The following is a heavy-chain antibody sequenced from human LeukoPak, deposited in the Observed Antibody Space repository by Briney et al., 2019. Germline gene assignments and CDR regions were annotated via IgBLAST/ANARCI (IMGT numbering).Heavy chain of an antibody. CDR3: AKDGPLVGPYYFDY. CDR2: ISGSGVST. Sequence: GGSLRLSCAAPGFTFTSYAMNWVRQAPGKGLEWVSAISGSGVSTYYADSVKGRFTISRDNSKNMLYLQMNSLRAEDTAVYYCAKDGPLVGPYYFDYWGQGTLVTVSS. CDR1: GFTFTSYA. V-gene: IGHV3-23*01. J-gene: IGHJ4*02. D-gene: IGHD1-26*01.